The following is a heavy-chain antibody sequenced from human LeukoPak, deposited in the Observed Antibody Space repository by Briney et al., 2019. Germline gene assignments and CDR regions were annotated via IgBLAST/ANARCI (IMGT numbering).Heavy chain of an antibody. V-gene: IGHV5-10-1*01. CDR3: ARLRRGYWYFDL. J-gene: IGHJ2*01. CDR2: IDPSDSYT. CDR1: GYSFTNYW. Sequence: GESLKISCQGSGYSFTNYWISWVRQKPGKGLEWMGRIDPSDSYTNYSPSFQGHVTISADKSISTAYLQWGSPKASATALYYCARLRRGYWYFDLWGRGTLVTVSS. D-gene: IGHD3-10*01.